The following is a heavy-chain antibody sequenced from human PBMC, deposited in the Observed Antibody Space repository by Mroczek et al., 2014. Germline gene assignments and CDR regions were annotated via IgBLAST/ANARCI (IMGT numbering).Heavy chain of an antibody. CDR1: GGTFSSYA. CDR2: IIPIFGTA. Sequence: QVQLVQSGAEVKKPGSSVKVSCKASGGTFSSYAISWVRQAPGQGLEWMGGIIPIFGTANYAQKFQGRVTITADESTSTAYMELSSLRSEDTAVYYCARGGYCSSTSCPGXYYMDVWGKGTHGH. CDR3: ARGGYCSSTSCPGXYYMDV. V-gene: IGHV1-69*01. D-gene: IGHD2-2*01. J-gene: IGHJ6*03.